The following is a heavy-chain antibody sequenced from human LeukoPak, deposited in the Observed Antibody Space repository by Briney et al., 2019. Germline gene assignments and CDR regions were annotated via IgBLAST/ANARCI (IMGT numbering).Heavy chain of an antibody. D-gene: IGHD6-19*01. CDR3: AREGQQWPLDS. Sequence: PSETLSLTCTVSGGSISSYYWSWIRQPPGKGLEWIGYIYYSGSTNYNPSLKSRVTISVDTSKNQFSLKLSSVTAADTAVYYCAREGQQWPLDSWGQGTLVTVSS. V-gene: IGHV4-59*01. CDR2: IYYSGST. J-gene: IGHJ5*01. CDR1: GGSISSYY.